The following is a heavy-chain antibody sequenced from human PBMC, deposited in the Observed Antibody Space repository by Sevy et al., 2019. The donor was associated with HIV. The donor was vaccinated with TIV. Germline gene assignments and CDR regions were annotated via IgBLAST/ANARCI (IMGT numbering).Heavy chain of an antibody. CDR3: ARGTRDGYNLYFDS. D-gene: IGHD5-12*01. V-gene: IGHV4-59*01. CDR2: IYYNGNT. CDR1: DGSMSSYY. Sequence: SQTLSLTCTVSDGSMSSYYWSWIRQPPGKGLEWIGYIYYNGNTNYKPSLESRVTMSIHTSMKQFSLKLRSVTAADTAMYYCARGTRDGYNLYFDSWGQGTLVTVSS. J-gene: IGHJ4*02.